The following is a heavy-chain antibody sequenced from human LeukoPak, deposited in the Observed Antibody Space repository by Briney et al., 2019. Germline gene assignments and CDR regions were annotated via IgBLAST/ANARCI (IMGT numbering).Heavy chain of an antibody. Sequence: PGGSLRLSCAASGFTFNTYAMSWVRQAPGKGLEWVSGIGGSGSSTYYAESVKGRFTISRDNSKNTLYLQMNSLRAEDTAAYYCAKAVDDYFFDYWGQGTTVTVSS. CDR1: GFTFNTYA. J-gene: IGHJ4*03. CDR2: IGGSGSST. V-gene: IGHV3-23*01. CDR3: AKAVDDYFFDY. D-gene: IGHD2/OR15-2a*01.